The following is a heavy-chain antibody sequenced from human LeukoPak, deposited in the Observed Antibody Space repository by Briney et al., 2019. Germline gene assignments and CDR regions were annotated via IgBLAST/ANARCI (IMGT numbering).Heavy chain of an antibody. V-gene: IGHV4-38-2*02. CDR1: GYSISSGYY. CDR3: ARIYGGNSVDAFDI. J-gene: IGHJ3*02. Sequence: PSGTLSLTCTVSGYSISSGYYWGWIRQPPGKGLEWIGSIYHSGSTYYNPSLKSRVTISVDTSKNQFSLKLSSVTAADTAVYYCARIYGGNSVDAFDIWGQGTMVTVSS. CDR2: IYHSGST. D-gene: IGHD4-23*01.